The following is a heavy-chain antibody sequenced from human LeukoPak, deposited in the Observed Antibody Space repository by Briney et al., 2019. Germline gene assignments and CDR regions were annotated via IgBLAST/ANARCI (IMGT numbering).Heavy chain of an antibody. J-gene: IGHJ1*01. CDR2: ISSNGGST. CDR3: ARGKYCTSISCYHLSFAEYFLS. Sequence: GSLRLSCTASGFTFSTYAMHWVRQAPGRGLEFVASISSNGGSTHYANSVKGRFSISRDTSNNTLFLQMASLRAEDMAVYYCARGKYCTSISCYHLSFAEYFLSWGQGTLVTVSS. D-gene: IGHD2-2*01. V-gene: IGHV3-64*01. CDR1: GFTFSTYA.